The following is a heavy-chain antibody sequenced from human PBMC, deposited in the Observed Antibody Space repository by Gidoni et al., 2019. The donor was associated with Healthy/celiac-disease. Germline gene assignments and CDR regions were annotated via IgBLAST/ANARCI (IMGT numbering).Heavy chain of an antibody. V-gene: IGHV1-24*01. Sequence: QVQLVQSGAEVKKPGASVKVSCKVSGYTLPELSRPWVRQAPGEGLEWMGGFDPEDGETIYAQKFQGRVTMTEDTSTDTAYMGLSSLRSEDTAVYYCASKIVVVPAAMISGAFDIWGQGTMVTVSS. CDR2: FDPEDGET. J-gene: IGHJ3*02. CDR1: GYTLPELS. D-gene: IGHD2-2*01. CDR3: ASKIVVVPAAMISGAFDI.